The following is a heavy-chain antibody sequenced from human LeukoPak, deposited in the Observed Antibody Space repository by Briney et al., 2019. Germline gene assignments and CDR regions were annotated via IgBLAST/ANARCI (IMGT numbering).Heavy chain of an antibody. CDR3: ARAAGDLDY. V-gene: IGHV1-8*03. D-gene: IGHD4-17*01. CDR2: INPNSGKS. J-gene: IGHJ4*02. CDR1: GYTFTNYD. Sequence: ASVKVSCKASGYTFTNYDINWVRQATGQGLEWMGWINPNSGKSGCAQKFQGRVTITRDTSIGTAYMELSGLKSEDTAVYYCARAAGDLDYWGQGTLVTVSS.